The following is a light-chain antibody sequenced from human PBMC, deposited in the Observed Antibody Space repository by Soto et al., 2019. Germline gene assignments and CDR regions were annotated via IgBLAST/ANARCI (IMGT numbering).Light chain of an antibody. V-gene: IGLV2-11*01. J-gene: IGLJ1*01. Sequence: QSALTQPRSVSGSPGQSVTISCTGTSSDVGGYNSVSWYQHHPGKAPKLMIYDVNKRPSGVPDRFSGSKSGNTASLTISGLQAVDEADYYCCSYAGSYTYVFGTGTKLTVL. CDR1: SSDVGGYNS. CDR2: DVN. CDR3: CSYAGSYTYV.